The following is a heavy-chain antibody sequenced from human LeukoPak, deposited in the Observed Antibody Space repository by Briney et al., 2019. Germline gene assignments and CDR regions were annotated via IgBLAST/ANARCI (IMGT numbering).Heavy chain of an antibody. D-gene: IGHD5-18*01. CDR1: GFTFSSYG. Sequence: PGGTLRLSCAASGFTFSSYGMSWVRQAPGKGLEWVSAISGSGGSTYYADSVKGRFTISRDNSKNTLYLQMNSLRAEDTAVYYCARPRRGYSYAFFDYWGQGILVTVSS. J-gene: IGHJ4*02. CDR3: ARPRRGYSYAFFDY. V-gene: IGHV3-23*01. CDR2: ISGSGGST.